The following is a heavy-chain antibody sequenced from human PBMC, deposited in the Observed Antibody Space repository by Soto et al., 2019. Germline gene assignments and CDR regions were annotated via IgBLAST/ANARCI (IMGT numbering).Heavy chain of an antibody. CDR1: GGSISSSSYY. Sequence: LSLTCTVSGGSISSSSYYWGWIRQPPGKGLEWIGSIYYSGSTYYNPSLKSRVTISVDTSKNQFSLKLSSVTAADTAVYYCASPGNGPRSNPPITMIVEWGQGTLVTVSS. D-gene: IGHD3-22*01. J-gene: IGHJ4*02. V-gene: IGHV4-39*01. CDR2: IYYSGST. CDR3: ASPGNGPRSNPPITMIVE.